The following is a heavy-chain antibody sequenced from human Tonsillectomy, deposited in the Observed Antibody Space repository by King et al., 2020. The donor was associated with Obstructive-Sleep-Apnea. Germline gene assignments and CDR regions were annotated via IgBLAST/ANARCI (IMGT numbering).Heavy chain of an antibody. CDR1: GFTFDRHA. CDR3: GRDASPGGLGY. J-gene: IGHJ4*02. V-gene: IGHV3-9*01. D-gene: IGHD2-15*01. Sequence: VQLVESGGGLVQPGMSLRLSCSLSGFTFDRHAMHWVRQAPGKGLEWVSGFSLDTDGRGYADSVKGRFTVSRDYDKNSVHLEMNSLREEDTAVYYCGRDASPGGLGYWGQGTLVTVSS. CDR2: FSLDTDGR.